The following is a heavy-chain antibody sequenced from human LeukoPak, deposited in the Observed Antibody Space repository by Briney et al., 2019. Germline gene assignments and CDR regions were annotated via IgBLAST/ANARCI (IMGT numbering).Heavy chain of an antibody. J-gene: IGHJ5*02. CDR3: ATVASSSVGWFDP. CDR2: TYYRSKWYN. V-gene: IGHV6-1*01. CDR1: GDSVSSNSAA. D-gene: IGHD6-13*01. Sequence: SQTLSLTCAISGDSVSSNSAAWNWIRQPPSRGLEWLGRTYYRSKWYNDYAVSVKSRITINPDTSKNQFSLQLNSVTPEDTAVYYCATVASSSVGWFDPWGQGTLVTVSS.